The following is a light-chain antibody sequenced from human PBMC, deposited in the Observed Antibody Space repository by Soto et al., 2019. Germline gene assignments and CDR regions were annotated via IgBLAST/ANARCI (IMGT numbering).Light chain of an antibody. V-gene: IGLV3-21*04. CDR1: NIGSKS. Sequence: SYELTQPPSVSVAPGKTARITCGGNNIGSKSVHWYQQKPGQAPVLVIYYDSDRPSGIPERFSGSNSGNTATLTISRVEAGDEADCYCQVWDSSSDRDVVFGGGTKLPVL. CDR2: YDS. CDR3: QVWDSSSDRDVV. J-gene: IGLJ2*01.